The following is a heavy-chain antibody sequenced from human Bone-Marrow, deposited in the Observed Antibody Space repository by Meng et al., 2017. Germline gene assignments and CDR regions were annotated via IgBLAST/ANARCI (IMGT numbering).Heavy chain of an antibody. CDR1: GGSISSYY. J-gene: IGHJ4*02. V-gene: IGHV4-59*01. Sequence: SETLSLTCTVSGGSISSYYWSWIRQPPGKGLEWIGYIYYSGSTNYNPSLKSRVTISVDTSKNQFSLKLSSVTAPDTAVYYCARSSRDSSGWFYYWGQGTLVTVSS. CDR2: IYYSGST. D-gene: IGHD3-22*01. CDR3: ARSSRDSSGWFYY.